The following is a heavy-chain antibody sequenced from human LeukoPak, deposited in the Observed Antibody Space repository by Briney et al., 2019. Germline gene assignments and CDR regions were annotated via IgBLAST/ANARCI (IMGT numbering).Heavy chain of an antibody. J-gene: IGHJ4*02. CDR2: ISYDGRQK. V-gene: IGHV3-30-3*01. CDR3: ARVFLERLTSGYFDN. D-gene: IGHD3-3*01. CDR1: GFTFSNAW. Sequence: GGSLRLSCAASGFTFSNAWMSWVRQAPGKGLEWVAVISYDGRQKYYGDSVKGRFTISRDNPKNTLYLQMNSLRDDDTAVYYCARVFLERLTSGYFDNWGQGTLVTVSP.